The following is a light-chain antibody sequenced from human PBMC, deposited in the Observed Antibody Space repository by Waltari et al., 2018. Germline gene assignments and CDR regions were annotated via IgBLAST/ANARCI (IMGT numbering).Light chain of an antibody. V-gene: IGKV3-20*01. J-gene: IGKJ2*01. Sequence: EIVLTQSPGTLSLSPGERATLSCRASQSVSSNYLAWYQQRSGQAPRLLIHGSSSRATGIPDRFSGSGSGTDFTLTISRLEPEDLAVYYCQQYGRSWNTFGQGTKLEIK. CDR1: QSVSSNY. CDR2: GSS. CDR3: QQYGRSWNT.